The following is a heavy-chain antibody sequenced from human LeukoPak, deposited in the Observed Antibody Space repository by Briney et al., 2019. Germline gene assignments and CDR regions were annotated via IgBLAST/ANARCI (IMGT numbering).Heavy chain of an antibody. CDR1: GYSFTSYW. D-gene: IGHD3-16*01. J-gene: IGHJ6*03. Sequence: GESLKISCKGSGYSFTSYWIGWVRQMPGKGLEWMGIIYPGDSDTRYSPSFQGQVTISADKSIRTAYLQWSSLKASDTAMYYCARIGVNYYYYMDVWGKGTTVTISS. CDR2: IYPGDSDT. V-gene: IGHV5-51*01. CDR3: ARIGVNYYYYMDV.